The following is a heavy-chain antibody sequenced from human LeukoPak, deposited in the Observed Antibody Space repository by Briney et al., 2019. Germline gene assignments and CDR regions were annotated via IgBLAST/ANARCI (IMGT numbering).Heavy chain of an antibody. V-gene: IGHV4-59*08. CDR3: ARLKLGAYFDL. D-gene: IGHD3-16*01. J-gene: IGHJ2*01. Sequence: SETLSLTCTVSGGSTSSDYWSWIRQSPGKGLEWVGYVYNSGDTGKNPSLKSRVTILLDTSKNQCSLKLTSVSAADTAVYYCARLKLGAYFDLWGRGTPVTVSS. CDR1: GGSTSSDY. CDR2: VYNSGDT.